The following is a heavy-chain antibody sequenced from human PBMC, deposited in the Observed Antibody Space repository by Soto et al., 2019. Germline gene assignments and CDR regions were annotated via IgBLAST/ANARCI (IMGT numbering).Heavy chain of an antibody. Sequence: EVQLVESGGGLVQPGGSLRLTCVASGFPFSIYSMNWVRQAPGKGLEWSSYITSDTNTIKYADSVKGQFTISRDNAKNLLYPQMNRLRDEDTAVYFCARSVEGHFDYWGQGTVVTVSS. D-gene: IGHD6-19*01. CDR3: ARSVEGHFDY. V-gene: IGHV3-48*02. J-gene: IGHJ4*02. CDR1: GFPFSIYS. CDR2: ITSDTNTI.